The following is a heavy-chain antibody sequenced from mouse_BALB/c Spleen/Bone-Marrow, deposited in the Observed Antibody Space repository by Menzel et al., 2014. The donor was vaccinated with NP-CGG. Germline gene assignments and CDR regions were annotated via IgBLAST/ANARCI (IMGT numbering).Heavy chain of an antibody. Sequence: VQRVESGAELARPGASVKLSCKASGYTFTSYWMQWVKPRPGQGLEWIGTIYPGDGDARYTQKFKGKATLTADKSSSTAYMQLSSLASEDSAVYYCARNYYYASSWSAMDYWGQGTSVTVSS. CDR3: ARNYYYASSWSAMDY. V-gene: IGHV1-87*01. CDR1: GYTFTSYW. D-gene: IGHD1-1*01. J-gene: IGHJ4*01. CDR2: IYPGDGDA.